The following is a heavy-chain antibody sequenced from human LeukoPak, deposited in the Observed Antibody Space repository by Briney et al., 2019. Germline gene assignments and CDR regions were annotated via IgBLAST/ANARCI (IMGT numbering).Heavy chain of an antibody. CDR1: GVSISSYY. Sequence: SETLSLTCTVSGVSISSYYWSWIRQPPGKGLEWIGYIYYSGSTNYNPSLKSRVTISVDTSKNQFSLKLSSVTAADTAVYHCARHTVTPTPYFDYWGQGTLVTVSS. CDR3: ARHTVTPTPYFDY. D-gene: IGHD4-17*01. CDR2: IYYSGST. J-gene: IGHJ4*02. V-gene: IGHV4-59*08.